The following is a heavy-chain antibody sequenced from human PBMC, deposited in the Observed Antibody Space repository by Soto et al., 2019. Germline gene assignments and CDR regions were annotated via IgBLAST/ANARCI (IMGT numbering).Heavy chain of an antibody. D-gene: IGHD3-16*01. CDR1: GGSISGAAYY. CDR3: ASDTGFYGGYNWFDP. J-gene: IGHJ5*02. V-gene: IGHV4-31*03. CDR2: IYYTGTT. Sequence: QVQLQESGPGLLKPSQTLSLTCTVSGGSISGAAYYWSWIRHLPGKGLEWIGYIYYTGTTYYRPSLESRVTISLDTSKNQFSLKLTSVTVADTAVYYCASDTGFYGGYNWFDPWGQGTLVTVSS.